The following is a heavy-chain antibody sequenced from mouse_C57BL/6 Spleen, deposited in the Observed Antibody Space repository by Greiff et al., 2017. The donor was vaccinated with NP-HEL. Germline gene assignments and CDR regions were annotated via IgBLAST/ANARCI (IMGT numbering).Heavy chain of an antibody. D-gene: IGHD2-5*01. J-gene: IGHJ4*01. CDR3: ARPAYYSNYYAMDY. CDR2: IDPEDGET. Sequence: EVQLQQSGAELVKPGASVKLSCTASGFNIKDYYMHWVKQRTEQGLEWIGRIDPEDGETKYVPKFQGKATITADTSSNTAYLQLSSLTSEDTAVYYCARPAYYSNYYAMDYWGQGTSVTVSS. V-gene: IGHV14-2*01. CDR1: GFNIKDYY.